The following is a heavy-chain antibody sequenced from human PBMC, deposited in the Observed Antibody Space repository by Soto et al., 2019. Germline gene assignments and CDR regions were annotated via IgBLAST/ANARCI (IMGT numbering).Heavy chain of an antibody. Sequence: GGSLRLSCAASGLTFSSNAMSWVRQAPGKGLEWVSTISDSGGSTYYADSVKGRFTISRDNSKNTLYLEMNSLRAEDTAVYYCAKDEWGVVVRDNCLRSCGQGTRVTVSS. V-gene: IGHV3-23*01. CDR2: ISDSGGST. CDR1: GLTFSSNA. D-gene: IGHD2-15*01. J-gene: IGHJ5*02. CDR3: AKDEWGVVVRDNCLRS.